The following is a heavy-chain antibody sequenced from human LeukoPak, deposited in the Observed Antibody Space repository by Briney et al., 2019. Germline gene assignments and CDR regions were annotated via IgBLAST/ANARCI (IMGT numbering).Heavy chain of an antibody. V-gene: IGHV3-9*01. CDR3: AKGGYSRGWSYVDD. CDR2: IDWKNDII. D-gene: IGHD6-19*01. Sequence: GGSLRLSCAASGFTFDDYAFYWVRQAPGKGLEWVSGIDWKNDIIGYADSVRGRFTISRDNAKNSLYLQMYRLSAEDTAFYYCAKGGYSRGWSYVDDWGQGTTVTVSS. CDR1: GFTFDDYA. J-gene: IGHJ6*02.